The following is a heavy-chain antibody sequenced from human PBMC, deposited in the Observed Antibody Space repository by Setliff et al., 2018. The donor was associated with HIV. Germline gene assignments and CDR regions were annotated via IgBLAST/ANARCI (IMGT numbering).Heavy chain of an antibody. V-gene: IGHV3-23*01. Sequence: PGGSLRLSCAASGFTFSNYAMTWVRQAPGKGLEWVSVITSSGDNTYYADFVKGGFTISRDNSKNTVYLQMNSLRVDDTAVYYCAKSRITSQYDALDIWGQGTMVTVSS. D-gene: IGHD2-2*01. CDR1: GFTFSNYA. J-gene: IGHJ3*02. CDR3: AKSRITSQYDALDI. CDR2: ITSSGDNT.